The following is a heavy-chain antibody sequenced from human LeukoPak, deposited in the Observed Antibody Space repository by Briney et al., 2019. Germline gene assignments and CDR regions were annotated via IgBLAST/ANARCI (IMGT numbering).Heavy chain of an antibody. CDR3: AKGGTCSYGNFDY. V-gene: IGHV3-23*01. CDR2: ISGSGGST. Sequence: GGSLRLSCAASGFTFSSYAVSWVRQAPGKGLEWVSAISGSGGSTYYADSVKGRFTISRDNSKNTLYLQMNSLRAEDTAVYYCAKGGTCSYGNFDYWGQGTLVTVSS. J-gene: IGHJ4*02. CDR1: GFTFSSYA. D-gene: IGHD5-18*01.